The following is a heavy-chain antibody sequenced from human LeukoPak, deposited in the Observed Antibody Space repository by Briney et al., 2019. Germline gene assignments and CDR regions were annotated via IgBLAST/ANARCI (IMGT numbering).Heavy chain of an antibody. CDR3: ATIPYGSGSYYPDY. D-gene: IGHD3-10*01. J-gene: IGHJ4*02. Sequence: ASVTVSCKASGYTFTSYGISWVRQAPGQGLEWMGWISAYNGNTNYAQKFQGRVTMTEDTSTDTAYMELSSLRSEDTAVYYCATIPYGSGSYYPDYWGQGTLVTISS. CDR1: GYTFTSYG. V-gene: IGHV1-18*01. CDR2: ISAYNGNT.